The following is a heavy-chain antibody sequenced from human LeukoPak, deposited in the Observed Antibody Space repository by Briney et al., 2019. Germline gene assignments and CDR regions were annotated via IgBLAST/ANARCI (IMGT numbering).Heavy chain of an antibody. V-gene: IGHV4-39*07. CDR3: ARFHRLHHHYYYYGMDV. D-gene: IGHD4-11*01. Sequence: SETLSLTCTVSGGSISSSSYYWSWIRQPPGKGLEWIGEINHSGSTNYNPSLKSRVTISVDTSKNQFSLKLSSVTAADTAVYYCARFHRLHHHYYYYGMDVWGQGTTVTVSS. J-gene: IGHJ6*02. CDR2: INHSGST. CDR1: GGSISSSSYY.